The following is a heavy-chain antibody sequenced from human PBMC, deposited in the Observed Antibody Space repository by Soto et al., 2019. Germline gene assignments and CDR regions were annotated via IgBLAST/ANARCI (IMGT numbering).Heavy chain of an antibody. D-gene: IGHD1-26*01. CDR1: GFTFDDYA. CDR2: ISWNSGSI. Sequence: EVQLVESGGGLVQPGRSLRLSCAASGFTFDDYAMHWVRQAPGKGLEWVSGISWNSGSIGYADSVKGRFTISRDNAKNSLDLQMNSLRAEDTALYYCAKEGGSYYYWGQGTLVTVSS. V-gene: IGHV3-9*01. CDR3: AKEGGSYYY. J-gene: IGHJ4*02.